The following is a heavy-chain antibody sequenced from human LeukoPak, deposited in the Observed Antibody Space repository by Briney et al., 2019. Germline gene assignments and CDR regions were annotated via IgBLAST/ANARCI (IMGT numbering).Heavy chain of an antibody. J-gene: IGHJ6*02. Sequence: SETPSLTCAVYGGSFSGYYWSWIRQPPGKGLEWIGEINHSGSTNYNPSLKSRVTISVDTSKNQFSLKLSSVTAADTAVYYCARGGFTMVRGVIGAYYYYGMDVWGQGTTVTVSS. D-gene: IGHD3-10*01. CDR3: ARGGFTMVRGVIGAYYYYGMDV. CDR1: GGSFSGYY. CDR2: INHSGST. V-gene: IGHV4-34*01.